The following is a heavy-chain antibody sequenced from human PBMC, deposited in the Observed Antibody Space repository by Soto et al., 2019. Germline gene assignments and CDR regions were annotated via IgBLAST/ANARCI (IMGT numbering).Heavy chain of an antibody. CDR1: GGSISSYY. Sequence: QVQLQESGPGLVKPSETLSLTCTVSGGSISSYYWSWIRQPPGKGLEWIGYIYSSGSTNNNPSLKSRIALSVDPSKNQFSLKVRSVTAADQAVYYCARRYGSCSHYWGQGTLVTVSS. CDR2: IYSSGST. V-gene: IGHV4-59*08. J-gene: IGHJ4*02. CDR3: ARRYGSCSHY. D-gene: IGHD5-18*01.